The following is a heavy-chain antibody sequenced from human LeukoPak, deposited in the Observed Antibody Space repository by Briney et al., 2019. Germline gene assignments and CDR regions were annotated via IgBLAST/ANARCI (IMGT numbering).Heavy chain of an antibody. CDR3: ARLPTGVAGGDFFDT. J-gene: IGHJ4*02. D-gene: IGHD2-8*02. V-gene: IGHV4-39*01. CDR1: GASINTGTHY. CDR2: VFQSGST. Sequence: PSETLSLTCTVSGASINTGTHYWGWVRQSTGKGLEWIGSVFQSGSTYYGPSLKSRVTISIDTSKSQFSLSLTSVTASDTAIYFCARLPTGVAGGDFFDTWGQGTLVTVSS.